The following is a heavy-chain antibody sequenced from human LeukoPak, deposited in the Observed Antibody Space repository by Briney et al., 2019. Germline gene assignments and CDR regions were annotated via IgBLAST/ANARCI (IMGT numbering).Heavy chain of an antibody. CDR1: GFTFSSYW. D-gene: IGHD6-19*01. V-gene: IGHV3-7*03. CDR3: ARDTVAGQIYFDH. J-gene: IGHJ4*02. CDR2: IKQDGSEK. Sequence: GGSLRLSCAASGFTFSSYWMSWVRQAPGKGLEWVANIKQDGSEKYYVDSVKGRFTISRDNAKNSLYLQVNSLRAEDTAVYYCARDTVAGQIYFDHWGQGILVTVSS.